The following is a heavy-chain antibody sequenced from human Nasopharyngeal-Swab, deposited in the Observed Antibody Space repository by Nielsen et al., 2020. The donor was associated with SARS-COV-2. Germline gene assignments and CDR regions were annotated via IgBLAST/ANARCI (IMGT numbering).Heavy chain of an antibody. Sequence: GGSLRLSCAASGFTFADYAMHWVRQAPGKGLEWVSGISWNSGSIGYADSVKGRFTISRDNAKNSLYLQMNSLRAEDTALYYCAKDRKGVAGPYYYYGMDVWGQGTTVTVSS. CDR3: AKDRKGVAGPYYYYGMDV. CDR2: ISWNSGSI. V-gene: IGHV3-9*01. CDR1: GFTFADYA. J-gene: IGHJ6*02. D-gene: IGHD6-19*01.